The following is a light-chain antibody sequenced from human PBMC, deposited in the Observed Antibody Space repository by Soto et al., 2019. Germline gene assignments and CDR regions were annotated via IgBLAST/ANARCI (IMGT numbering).Light chain of an antibody. CDR2: AAS. CDR3: QQSYSTPQVT. V-gene: IGKV1-39*01. Sequence: DIQITQSPSSLSASVGDRVTITWRGSQIISSYLNWYQQKPGKAPKLLIYAASSLQSGVPSRFSGSGSGTDFTLTISSLQPEDFATYYYQQSYSTPQVTFGQGTRLEIK. CDR1: QIISSY. J-gene: IGKJ5*01.